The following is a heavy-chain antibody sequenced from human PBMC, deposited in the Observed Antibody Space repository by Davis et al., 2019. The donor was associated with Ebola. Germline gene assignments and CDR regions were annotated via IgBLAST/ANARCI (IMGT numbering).Heavy chain of an antibody. J-gene: IGHJ6*03. CDR3: AALFSGSYLAYVDV. CDR2: IYSSGDI. V-gene: IGHV4-61*03. CDR1: GGAVTSGGYF. D-gene: IGHD1-26*01. Sequence: PSETLSLTCAVSGGAVTSGGYFWAWIRQPPGKGLEWIGSIYSSGDIHLSPSLRSRASIFRDTFKNHFSVALTSVTAADTAVYYCAALFSGSYLAYVDVWGKGTTVTVS.